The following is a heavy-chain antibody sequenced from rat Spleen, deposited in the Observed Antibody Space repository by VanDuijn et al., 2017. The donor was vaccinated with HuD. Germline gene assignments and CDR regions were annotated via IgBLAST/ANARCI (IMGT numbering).Heavy chain of an antibody. CDR3: TMEGLRRVFDY. CDR1: GFTFNSYD. V-gene: IGHV5-25*01. Sequence: EVQLVESGGGLVQPGGSLKLSCAVSGFTFNSYDMAWVRQAPTKGLEWVASISPSGGFTYYRDSVKGRFTISRDNAKSTLYLQMNSLRSEDTATYSCTMEGLRRVFDYWGQGVMVTVSS. CDR2: ISPSGGFT. J-gene: IGHJ2*01. D-gene: IGHD1-11*01.